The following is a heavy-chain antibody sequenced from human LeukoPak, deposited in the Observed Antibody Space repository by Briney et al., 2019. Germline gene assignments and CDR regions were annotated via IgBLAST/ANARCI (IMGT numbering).Heavy chain of an antibody. CDR2: ISSSSSYI. J-gene: IGHJ4*02. D-gene: IGHD3-3*01. CDR1: GFTFSDYY. V-gene: IGHV3-21*01. Sequence: GGSLKLSCAASGFTFSDYYMSWVRQAPGKGLEWVSSISSSSSYIYYADSVKGRFTISRDNAKNSLYLQMNSLRAEDTAVYYCARDRGDITIFGVVISGWGQGTLVTVSS. CDR3: ARDRGDITIFGVVISG.